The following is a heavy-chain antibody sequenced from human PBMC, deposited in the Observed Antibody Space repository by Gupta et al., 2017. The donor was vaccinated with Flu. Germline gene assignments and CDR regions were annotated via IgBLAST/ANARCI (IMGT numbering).Heavy chain of an antibody. CDR2: VGAGGDRT. V-gene: IGHV3-23*01. J-gene: IGHJ4*02. Sequence: EVQLLESGGGVVQPGASLRLSCVVSGLTFSDYAMNGVRQAPGKGLEWLSTVGAGGDRTYYADSVMGRFTISRDNSKNTIYLQMNSLRGDDTAVYYCAKDRSGNPAIDYWGQGALVTVSA. D-gene: IGHD6-13*01. CDR1: GLTFSDYA. CDR3: AKDRSGNPAIDY.